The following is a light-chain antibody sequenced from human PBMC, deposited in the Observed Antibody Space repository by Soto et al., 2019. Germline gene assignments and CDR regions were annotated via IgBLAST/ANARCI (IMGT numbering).Light chain of an antibody. J-gene: IGLJ2*01. Sequence: QSALTQPASVSGSPAQSITISCTGTSSGVGGYNYVSWYQQHPGKAPKLMIYEVSNRPSGVSNRFSGSKSGNTASLTISGLQAEDEADYYSSSYTSSSTLVFGGGTKLTVL. V-gene: IGLV2-14*01. CDR2: EVS. CDR1: SSGVGGYNY. CDR3: SSYTSSSTLV.